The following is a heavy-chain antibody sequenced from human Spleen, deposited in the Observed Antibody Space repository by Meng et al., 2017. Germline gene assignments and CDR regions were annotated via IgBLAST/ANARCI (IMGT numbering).Heavy chain of an antibody. D-gene: IGHD1-26*01. Sequence: QVQAVKSGAEVKNAGDSVKVSCKLSRYNFAVYYIHCGRQAPRQGLEWMGCISAYNGNTNDAQKLQGRVTMTTDTSTSTDYMELRSLRSDDTAVYYCAIDPGSYYPNWFDPWGQGTLVTVSS. V-gene: IGHV1-18*04. CDR2: ISAYNGNT. J-gene: IGHJ5*02. CDR3: AIDPGSYYPNWFDP. CDR1: RYNFAVYY.